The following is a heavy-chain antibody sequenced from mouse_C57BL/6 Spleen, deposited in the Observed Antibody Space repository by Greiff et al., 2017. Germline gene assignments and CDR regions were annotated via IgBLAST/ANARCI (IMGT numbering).Heavy chain of an antibody. CDR1: GFTFSSYG. CDR2: ISSGGSYT. V-gene: IGHV5-6*01. CDR3: ARNYYGSKGFAY. Sequence: EVQVVESGGDLVKPGGSLKLSCAASGFTFSSYGMSWVRQTPDKRLEWVATISSGGSYTYYPDSVKGRFTISRDNAKNTLYLQMSSLKSEDTAMYYCARNYYGSKGFAYWGQGTLVTVSA. J-gene: IGHJ3*01. D-gene: IGHD1-1*01.